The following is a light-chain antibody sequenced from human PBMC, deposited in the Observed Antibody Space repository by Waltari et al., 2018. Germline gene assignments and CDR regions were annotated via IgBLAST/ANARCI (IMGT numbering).Light chain of an antibody. CDR1: QSISNW. Sequence: DIQMTQSPSTLSASVGDRVTITCRASQSISNWLAWYQQKPGKAHKLLIYKASTLESWVPSRVSGSGAGTEFTLTISSLQPDDFTTYYCQQYNSYSLLTFGGGTKVEIK. J-gene: IGKJ4*01. CDR2: KAS. V-gene: IGKV1-5*03. CDR3: QQYNSYSLLT.